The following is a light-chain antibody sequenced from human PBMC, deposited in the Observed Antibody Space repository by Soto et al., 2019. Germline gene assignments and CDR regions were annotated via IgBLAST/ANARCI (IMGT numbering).Light chain of an antibody. J-gene: IGLJ1*01. CDR3: QLWERRSSCV. V-gene: IGLV3-21*02. Sequence: SYELTQPPSVSVAPGQTATITCGGNTMGSKCRNWYQQKPCQAPVLGVYDDSDRPSGIPERFSGSNSGNTATLTISRVEAGDEADYYCQLWERRSSCVFGTGTQLTVL. CDR1: TMGSKC. CDR2: DDS.